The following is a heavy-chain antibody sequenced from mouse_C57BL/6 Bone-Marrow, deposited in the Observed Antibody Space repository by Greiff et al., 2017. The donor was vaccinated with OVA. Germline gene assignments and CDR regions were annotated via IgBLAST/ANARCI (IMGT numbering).Heavy chain of an antibody. Sequence: EVQLVESGGGLVKPGGSLKLSCAASGFTFSSYAMSWVRQTPEKRLEWVATISDGGGYTYYPDNVKGRFTISRDNAKNNLYLQMSHLTSEDTAMYYCARDRLRYDYDVAYWGQGTLVTVSA. V-gene: IGHV5-4*01. J-gene: IGHJ3*01. CDR1: GFTFSSYA. D-gene: IGHD2-4*01. CDR2: ISDGGGYT. CDR3: ARDRLRYDYDVAY.